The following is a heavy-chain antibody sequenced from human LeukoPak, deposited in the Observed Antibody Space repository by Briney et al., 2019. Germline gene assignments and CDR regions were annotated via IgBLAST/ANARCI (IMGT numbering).Heavy chain of an antibody. CDR2: IRSDGSNE. D-gene: IGHD3-3*01. Sequence: GGSLRLSCAASGFTFSIYGMHWVRQAPGKGLEGVAFIRSDGSNEYYADSVKGRFTISRDNSKNTLYLQMNSLRAEDTAVYYCAKDQYYDFWSGTFDYWGQGTLVTVSS. V-gene: IGHV3-30*02. CDR1: GFTFSIYG. CDR3: AKDQYYDFWSGTFDY. J-gene: IGHJ4*02.